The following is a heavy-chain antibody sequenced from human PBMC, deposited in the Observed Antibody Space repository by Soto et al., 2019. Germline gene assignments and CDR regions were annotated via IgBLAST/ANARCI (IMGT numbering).Heavy chain of an antibody. CDR1: GFTFSSYG. CDR3: AKPVYCSGGSCYSLLPFDY. CDR2: ISYDGSNK. J-gene: IGHJ4*02. D-gene: IGHD2-15*01. V-gene: IGHV3-30*18. Sequence: QVQLVESGGGVVQPGRSLRLSCAASGFTFSSYGMHWVRQAPGKGLEWVAVISYDGSNKYYADSVKGRFTISRDNSKNPLYLQMNSLRAEDTAVYYCAKPVYCSGGSCYSLLPFDYWGQGTLVNVSS.